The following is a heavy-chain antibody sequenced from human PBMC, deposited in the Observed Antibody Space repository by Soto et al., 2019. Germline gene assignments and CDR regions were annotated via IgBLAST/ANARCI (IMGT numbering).Heavy chain of an antibody. CDR2: IYPGDSDT. J-gene: IGHJ5*02. V-gene: IGHV5-51*01. CDR3: ARRGGTAMSTNWFDP. D-gene: IGHD5-18*01. Sequence: GESLKISCKGSGYSFTSYWIGWVRQVPGKGLEWMGIIYPGDSDTRYSPSFQGQVTISADKSISTAYLQWSSLKASDTAMYYCARRGGTAMSTNWFDPWGQGTLVTVSS. CDR1: GYSFTSYW.